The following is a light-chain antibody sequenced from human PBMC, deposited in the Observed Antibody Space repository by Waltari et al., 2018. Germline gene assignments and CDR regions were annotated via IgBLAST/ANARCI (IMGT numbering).Light chain of an antibody. J-gene: IGKJ5*01. CDR1: QGISSL. CDR3: QQRHSYPIT. Sequence: DIQLTQSPSFLSASVGDRVTTTCRSSQGISSLLAWYQQKAGKAPQLLIHTASTVQGGVPSRFSGSGSGTDFTLTISSLQPEDFATYYCQQRHSYPITFGQGTRLDIK. CDR2: TAS. V-gene: IGKV1-9*01.